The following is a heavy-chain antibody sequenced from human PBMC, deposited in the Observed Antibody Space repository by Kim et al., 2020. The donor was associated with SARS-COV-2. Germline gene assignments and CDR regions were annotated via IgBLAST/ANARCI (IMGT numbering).Heavy chain of an antibody. V-gene: IGHV4-34*01. CDR1: GGSFSGYY. J-gene: IGHJ4*02. CDR3: ARGRIAGFRYSDRRMEKAYFDY. Sequence: SETLSLTCAVYGGSFSGYYWSWIRQPPGKGLEWIGEINHSGSTNYNPSLKSRVTISVDTSKNQFSLKLSSVTAADTAVYFCARGRIAGFRYSDRRMEKAYFDYWGQGTLVTVSS. CDR2: INHSGST. D-gene: IGHD5-18*01.